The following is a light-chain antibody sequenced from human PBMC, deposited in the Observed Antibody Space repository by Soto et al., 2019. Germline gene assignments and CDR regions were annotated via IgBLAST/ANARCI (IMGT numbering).Light chain of an antibody. CDR1: QSISSN. Sequence: EIVLTQSPGTLSMSPGERATLSCRASQSISSNYLAWYQQKPGQAPRLLIYGASSRATGIPDRFSGSGSGTEFPLTISSLQSEDFAVYYCQQYNNWPPMYTFGQGTKLEIK. CDR3: QQYNNWPPMYT. J-gene: IGKJ2*01. V-gene: IGKV3D-15*01. CDR2: GAS.